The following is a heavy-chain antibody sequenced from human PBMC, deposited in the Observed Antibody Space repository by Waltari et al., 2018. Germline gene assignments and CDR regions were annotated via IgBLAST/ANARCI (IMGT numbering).Heavy chain of an antibody. CDR1: GGSISSYY. CDR2: IYYSGST. J-gene: IGHJ4*02. V-gene: IGHV4-59*01. CDR3: ARVNDYGDYFDD. Sequence: QVQLQESGPGLVKPSETLSLTCTVSGGSISSYYWSWIRQPPGKGLEWIGYIYYSGSTNSNPSLKSRVTISVDTSKNKFSLKLSSVTAADTTGYYCARVNDYGDYFDDWGQGTLVTVSS. D-gene: IGHD4-17*01.